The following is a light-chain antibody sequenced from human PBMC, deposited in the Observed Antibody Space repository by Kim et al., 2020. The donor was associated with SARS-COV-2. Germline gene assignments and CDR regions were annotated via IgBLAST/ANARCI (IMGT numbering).Light chain of an antibody. CDR1: GGSIARTY. CDR2: EDN. Sequence: NFMLTQPHSVSESPGKTVSISCTGSGGSIARTYVQWYQQRPGSAPTTVIYEDNQRPSGVPDRFSGSIDSSSNSASLTISGLETDDEADYYCLSYDNNNQGIFGGGTQLTVL. V-gene: IGLV6-57*02. CDR3: LSYDNNNQGI. J-gene: IGLJ2*01.